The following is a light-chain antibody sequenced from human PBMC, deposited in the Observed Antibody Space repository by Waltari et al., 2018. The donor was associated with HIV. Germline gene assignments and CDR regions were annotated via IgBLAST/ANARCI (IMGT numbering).Light chain of an antibody. CDR1: QSLLQSKGYTY. V-gene: IGKV2-28*01. CDR3: VQGLQTPYT. CDR2: VVS. J-gene: IGKJ2*01. Sequence: DIVMTQSPLSLPVTPGEPASISCRSSQSLLQSKGYTYLNWYLPKPGQSPQLLIYVVSNRASGFPDRISGSGSGTDFTLRISRVEAEDVGVYYCVQGLQTPYTFVQGTRLEIK.